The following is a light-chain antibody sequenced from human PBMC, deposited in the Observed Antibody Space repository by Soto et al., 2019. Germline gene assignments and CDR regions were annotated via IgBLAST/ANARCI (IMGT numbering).Light chain of an antibody. Sequence: EIVLTQSPGTLYLSPGERDTLSCRASQSVGSSQLAWYQQKPGQAPRLDIYGASSRAPDTPDRFSGSGYGTDFTLTISRLEPEDFAVYYCQQYGSSPRTFGQGTKVEIK. CDR2: GAS. V-gene: IGKV3-20*01. CDR3: QQYGSSPRT. CDR1: QSVGSSQ. J-gene: IGKJ1*01.